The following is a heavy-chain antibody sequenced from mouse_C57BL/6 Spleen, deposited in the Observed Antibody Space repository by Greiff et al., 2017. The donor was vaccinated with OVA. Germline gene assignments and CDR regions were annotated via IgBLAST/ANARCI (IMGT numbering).Heavy chain of an antibody. CDR1: GYTFTSYW. CDR3: ARMDPLYAMDY. CDR2: IDPSDSYT. V-gene: IGHV1-69*01. Sequence: VQLQQPGAELVMPGASVKLFCKASGYTFTSYWMHWVKQRPGQGLEWIGEIDPSDSYTNYNQKFKGKSTLTVDKSSSTAYMQLSSLTSEDSAVYYCARMDPLYAMDYWGQGTSVTVSS. J-gene: IGHJ4*01.